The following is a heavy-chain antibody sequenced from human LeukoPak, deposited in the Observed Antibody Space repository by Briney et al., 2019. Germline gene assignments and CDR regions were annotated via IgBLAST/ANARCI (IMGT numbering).Heavy chain of an antibody. J-gene: IGHJ3*02. V-gene: IGHV4-39*01. CDR3: ARRQDYYDSSGDAFDI. D-gene: IGHD3-22*01. Sequence: SETLSLTCTVSGGSISSSSYYWGWIRQPPGKGLEWIGSIYYSGSTYYNPSLKSRVTISVDTSKNQFSLKLSSVTAADTAVYYCARRQDYYDSSGDAFDIWGQGTMVTVSS. CDR2: IYYSGST. CDR1: GGSISSSSYY.